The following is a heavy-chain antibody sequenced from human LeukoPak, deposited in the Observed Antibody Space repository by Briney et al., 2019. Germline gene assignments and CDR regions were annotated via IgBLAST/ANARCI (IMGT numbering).Heavy chain of an antibody. D-gene: IGHD2-15*01. CDR2: INPNSGGT. J-gene: IGHJ4*02. CDR1: GYIFTGYY. CDR3: ASEEAAKGVDY. Sequence: ASVKVSCKASGYIFTGYYMHWVRQAPGQGLEWMGWINPNSGGTNYAQKFQGRVTITADKSTSTAYMELSSLRSEDTAVYYCASEEAAKGVDYWGQGTLVTVSS. V-gene: IGHV1-2*02.